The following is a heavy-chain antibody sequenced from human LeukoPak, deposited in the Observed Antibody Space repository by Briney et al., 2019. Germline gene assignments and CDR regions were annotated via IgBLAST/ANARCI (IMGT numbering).Heavy chain of an antibody. CDR3: ARGLIELVTDYGMDV. CDR1: GGSINNHI. CDR2: INHSGST. D-gene: IGHD2-2*01. V-gene: IGHV4-34*01. Sequence: SETLSLTCSVSGGSINNHIWSWIRQPPGKGLEWIGEINHSGSTNYNPSLKSRVTISVDTSKNQFSLKLSSVTAADTAVYYCARGLIELVTDYGMDVWGQGTTVTVSS. J-gene: IGHJ6*02.